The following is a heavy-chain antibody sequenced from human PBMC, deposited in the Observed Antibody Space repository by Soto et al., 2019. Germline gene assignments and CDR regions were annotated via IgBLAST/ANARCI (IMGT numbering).Heavy chain of an antibody. CDR2: ISMTSSTL. CDR3: PRVSPVFRGPSVSIRAALPRKGYFEL. D-gene: IGHD3-10*01. V-gene: IGHV3-48*01. Sequence: EVQLVESGGGLAQPGGSLRLSCAASGFSFSSYSMNWVRQAPGKGLEWVSYISMTSSTLSYADSVNGRFTISRDNDKNSLYLQSNSLRAEHKTDYFCPRVSPVFRGPSVSIRAALPRKGYFELWGSGTLVTVSS. J-gene: IGHJ2*01. CDR1: GFSFSSYS.